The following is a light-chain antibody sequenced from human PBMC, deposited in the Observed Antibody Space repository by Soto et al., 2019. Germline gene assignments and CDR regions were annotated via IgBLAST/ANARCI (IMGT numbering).Light chain of an antibody. V-gene: IGKV3-20*01. CDR3: QQSGGSPRT. CDR2: GTS. J-gene: IGKJ1*01. Sequence: EIVLTQSPGTLSLSTGESATLACRASQSVGRSYLAWYQQKPGQAPRLFIYGTSSRAPGIPDRFSGSGSGTDFTLTINRLEPEDFAVYFFQQSGGSPRTFGQGTKVEIK. CDR1: QSVGRSY.